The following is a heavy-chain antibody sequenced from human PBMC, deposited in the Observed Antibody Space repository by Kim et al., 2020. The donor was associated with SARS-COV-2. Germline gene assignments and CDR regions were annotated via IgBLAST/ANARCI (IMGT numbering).Heavy chain of an antibody. J-gene: IGHJ4*02. Sequence: ASVKVSCKASGYTFTSYGISWVRQAPGQGLEWMGWISAYNGNTNYAQKLQGRVTMTTDTSTSTAYMELRSQRSDDTAVYYCAREWVDYGDYVGYFDYWGQGTLVTVSS. V-gene: IGHV1-18*01. CDR3: AREWVDYGDYVGYFDY. D-gene: IGHD4-17*01. CDR2: ISAYNGNT. CDR1: GYTFTSYG.